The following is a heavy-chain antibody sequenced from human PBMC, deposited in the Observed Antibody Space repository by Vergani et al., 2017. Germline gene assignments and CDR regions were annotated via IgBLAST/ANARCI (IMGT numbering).Heavy chain of an antibody. CDR1: GVTFSSYT. D-gene: IGHD3-22*01. J-gene: IGHJ4*02. Sequence: QVQLVQSGAEVKKPGSSVKVSCKASGVTFSSYTISWVRQAPGQGLEWMGRIIPILGIANYAQKFQGRVTITADKSTSTAYMELSSLRSEDTAVYYCARGAEYYYDSSPFDYWGQGTLVTVSS. CDR3: ARGAEYYYDSSPFDY. CDR2: IIPILGIA. V-gene: IGHV1-69*02.